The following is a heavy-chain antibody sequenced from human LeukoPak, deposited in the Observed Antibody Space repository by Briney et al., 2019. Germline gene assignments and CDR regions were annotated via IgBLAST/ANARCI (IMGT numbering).Heavy chain of an antibody. V-gene: IGHV3-21*01. Sequence: PSETLSLTCAVYGGSFSGYYWSWVRQAPGKGLEWVSIISRASESIFYADSVKGRFTISRDNAKNSLYLQMNGLRAEDTAAYYCARGATDTTRWFDPWGQGTLVTVSS. CDR1: GGSFSGYY. J-gene: IGHJ5*02. CDR2: ISRASESI. CDR3: ARGATDTTRWFDP. D-gene: IGHD1-7*01.